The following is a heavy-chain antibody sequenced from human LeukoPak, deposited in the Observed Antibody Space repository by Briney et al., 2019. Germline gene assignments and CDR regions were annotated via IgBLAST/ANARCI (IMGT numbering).Heavy chain of an antibody. CDR1: GGSISSSSYY. D-gene: IGHD6-19*01. CDR3: ARDHKSVAGTSLDY. CDR2: IYYSGST. Sequence: PSETLSLTCTVSGGSISSSSYYWGWIRQPPGKGLEWIGSIYYSGSTYYNPSLKSRVTISVDTSKNQFSLKLSSVTAADTAVYYCARDHKSVAGTSLDYWGQGTLVTVSS. V-gene: IGHV4-39*07. J-gene: IGHJ4*02.